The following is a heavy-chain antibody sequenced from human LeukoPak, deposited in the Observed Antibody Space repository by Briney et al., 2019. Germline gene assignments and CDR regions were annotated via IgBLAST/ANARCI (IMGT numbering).Heavy chain of an antibody. V-gene: IGHV3-7*01. Sequence: GGSLRLSCVASGFKFNTYWMTWVRQTPGKRLEWVANINTDGSEKTYVNSVKGRFSISRDNAKNSLYLQMTGLRVEDTAVYYCAKGLWNFDCWGQGTLVTVSS. CDR3: AKGLWNFDC. CDR1: GFKFNTYW. J-gene: IGHJ4*02. CDR2: INTDGSEK. D-gene: IGHD3-3*01.